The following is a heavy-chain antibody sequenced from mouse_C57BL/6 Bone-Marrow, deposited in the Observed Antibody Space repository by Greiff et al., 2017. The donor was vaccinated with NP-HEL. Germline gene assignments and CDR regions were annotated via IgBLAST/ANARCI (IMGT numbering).Heavy chain of an antibody. D-gene: IGHD2-5*01. J-gene: IGHJ3*01. CDR2: IDPSDSYT. CDR1: GYTFTSYW. V-gene: IGHV1-69*01. Sequence: VQLQQPGAELVMPGASVKLSCKASGYTFTSYWMHWVKQRPGQGLEWIGEIDPSDSYTNYNQKFKGKSTLTVDKSSSTAYMQLSSLTSEDSAVYYWAREGSNYGFFAYWGQGTLVTVSA. CDR3: AREGSNYGFFAY.